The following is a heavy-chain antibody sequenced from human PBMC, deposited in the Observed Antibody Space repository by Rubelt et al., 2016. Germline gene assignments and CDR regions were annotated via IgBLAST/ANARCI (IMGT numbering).Heavy chain of an antibody. CDR2: INTDGSTT. V-gene: IGHV3-74*01. D-gene: IGHD2-21*01. J-gene: IGHJ4*02. CDR3: VREYSVG. Sequence: MHWVRQAPGKGLVWVSRINTDGSTTSYADSVKGRFTVSRDNAKNTLYLQMNSLRAEDTAVYYCVREYSVGWGQGTLVTVSS.